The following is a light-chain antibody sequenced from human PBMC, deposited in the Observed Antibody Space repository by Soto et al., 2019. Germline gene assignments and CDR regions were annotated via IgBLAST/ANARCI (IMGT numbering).Light chain of an antibody. Sequence: QSALTQPRSVSGSPGQSVTISCTGSDVGAYDYVAWYQHLPGKAPKLLIYDVTERPSGVPDRFSGSKSGNTASLTILGLQAEDEADYYCCSFAGTNTFVVFGGGTKLHVL. J-gene: IGLJ2*01. CDR1: DVGAYDY. CDR3: CSFAGTNTFVV. V-gene: IGLV2-11*01. CDR2: DVT.